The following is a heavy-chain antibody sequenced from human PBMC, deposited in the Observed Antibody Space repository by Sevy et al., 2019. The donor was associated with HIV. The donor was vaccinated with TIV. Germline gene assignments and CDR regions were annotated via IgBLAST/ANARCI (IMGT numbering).Heavy chain of an antibody. Sequence: SETLSLTCTVFGGSISAYYWSWIRQPPGKGLEYIGYIYYTGSTNYNPSLKSRVTISVDTSKNQLPLRLTSVTAADLAIYYCARAPPVRSGDDSLNWFDPWGQGTLVTVSS. D-gene: IGHD5-12*01. J-gene: IGHJ5*02. V-gene: IGHV4-59*01. CDR2: IYYTGST. CDR1: GGSISAYY. CDR3: ARAPPVRSGDDSLNWFDP.